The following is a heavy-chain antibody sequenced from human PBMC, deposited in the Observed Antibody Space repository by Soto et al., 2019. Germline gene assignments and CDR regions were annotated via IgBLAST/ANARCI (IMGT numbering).Heavy chain of an antibody. V-gene: IGHV1-46*01. D-gene: IGHD3-10*01. J-gene: IGHJ6*02. Sequence: ASVKVSCKASGYTFTIYYMHWVLQAPGQGLEWMGIINPSGGSTSYAQKFQGRVTMTRDTSTSTVYMELSSLRSEDTAVYYCARGYYGSGSYYNSYYYYGMDVWGQGTTVTVSS. CDR3: ARGYYGSGSYYNSYYYYGMDV. CDR2: INPSGGST. CDR1: GYTFTIYY.